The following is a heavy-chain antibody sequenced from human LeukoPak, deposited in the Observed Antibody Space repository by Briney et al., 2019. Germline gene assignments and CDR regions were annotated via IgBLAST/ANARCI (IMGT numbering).Heavy chain of an antibody. V-gene: IGHV5-51*01. Sequence: GESLRISCKGSGYSFTSYWIGWVRQMPGKGLEWMGIIYPGDSDTRYSPSFQGQVTISADKSISTAYLQWSSLKASDTAMYYCARVVFDSSFGETYYFDYWGQGTPVTVSS. J-gene: IGHJ4*02. CDR3: ARVVFDSSFGETYYFDY. CDR1: GYSFTSYW. CDR2: IYPGDSDT. D-gene: IGHD6-6*01.